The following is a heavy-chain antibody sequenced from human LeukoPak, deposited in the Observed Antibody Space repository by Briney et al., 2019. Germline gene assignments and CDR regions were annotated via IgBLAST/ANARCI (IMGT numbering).Heavy chain of an antibody. J-gene: IGHJ4*02. CDR3: ARDFWNGPGDY. D-gene: IGHD3-3*01. CDR1: GYSFTGYY. V-gene: IGHV1-2*02. Sequence: ASVKVSCKASGYSFTGYYVHWVRQAPGQGLEWMGWINPNSGGTKYAQKFQGRVTMTSDTSISTAYMELSRLISDDTAVYYCARDFWNGPGDYWGQGTLDTVSS. CDR2: INPNSGGT.